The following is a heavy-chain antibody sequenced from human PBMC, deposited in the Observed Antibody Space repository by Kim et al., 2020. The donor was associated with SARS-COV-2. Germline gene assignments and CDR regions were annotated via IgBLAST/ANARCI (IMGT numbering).Heavy chain of an antibody. CDR1: GFTFTNYW. Sequence: GGSLRLSCAVSGFTFTNYWMSWVRQAPGKGLEWVANIKRDGSENSYVDSVKGRFTISRDNAKNLLYLQLNSLRVEDTAVYYCARGRTTLTPWGQGTLVSV. J-gene: IGHJ5*02. D-gene: IGHD4-4*01. V-gene: IGHV3-7*03. CDR2: IKRDGSEN. CDR3: ARGRTTLTP.